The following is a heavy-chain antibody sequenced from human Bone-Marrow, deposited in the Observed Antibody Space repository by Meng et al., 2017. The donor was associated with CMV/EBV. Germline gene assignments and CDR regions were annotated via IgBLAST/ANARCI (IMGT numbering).Heavy chain of an antibody. Sequence: GGSLKISWAASGFTFRSFGMHWVRQAPGKGLEWVAFIRYDGSNKYYADSVKGRFTISRDNSKNTLYLQMNCLRAEDTAVYYCAKVLYSSSSGDYWGQGTLVTVS. CDR1: GFTFRSFG. J-gene: IGHJ4*02. CDR2: IRYDGSNK. CDR3: AKVLYSSSSGDY. V-gene: IGHV3-30*02. D-gene: IGHD6-6*01.